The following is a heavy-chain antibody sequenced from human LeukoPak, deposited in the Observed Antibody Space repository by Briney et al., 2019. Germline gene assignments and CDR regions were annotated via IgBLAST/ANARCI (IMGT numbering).Heavy chain of an antibody. CDR3: ARDPRGYGANAFDY. V-gene: IGHV4-34*01. Sequence: SETLSLTCAVYGGSFSGYYWIWIRQPPGKGLEWIGEIYHSGSTNYNPSLKSRVTISVDKSKNQFSLNLTSVTAADTAVYYCARDPRGYGANAFDYWGQGALVTVSS. D-gene: IGHD4-23*01. J-gene: IGHJ4*02. CDR1: GGSFSGYY. CDR2: IYHSGST.